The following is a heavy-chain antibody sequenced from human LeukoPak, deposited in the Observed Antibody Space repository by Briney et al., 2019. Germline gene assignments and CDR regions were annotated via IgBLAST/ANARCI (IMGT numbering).Heavy chain of an antibody. CDR2: IKQDGSEK. CDR3: ARDPESRWGSYYSNAFDI. V-gene: IGHV3-7*01. Sequence: PGGSLRLTCAASGFTFSSYWMSWVRQAPGKGLEWVANIKQDGSEKYYVDSVKGRFTISRDNAKNSLYLQMNSLRAEDTAVYYCARDPESRWGSYYSNAFDIWGQGTMVTVSS. D-gene: IGHD1-26*01. J-gene: IGHJ3*02. CDR1: GFTFSSYW.